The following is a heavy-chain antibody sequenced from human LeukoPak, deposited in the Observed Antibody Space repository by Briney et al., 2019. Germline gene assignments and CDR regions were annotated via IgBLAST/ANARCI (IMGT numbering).Heavy chain of an antibody. CDR3: ASGFGSGSYYPSGSNDY. CDR2: IYYSGTT. J-gene: IGHJ4*02. V-gene: IGHV4-59*01. Sequence: SETLSLTCTVSGGSISTYYWNWIRQPPGKGLEWIGYIYYSGTTNYNPSLKSRVSMSVDTSKTQFSLKLSSVTAADTAVYYCASGFGSGSYYPSGSNDYWGQGTLVTVSS. CDR1: GGSISTYY. D-gene: IGHD3-10*01.